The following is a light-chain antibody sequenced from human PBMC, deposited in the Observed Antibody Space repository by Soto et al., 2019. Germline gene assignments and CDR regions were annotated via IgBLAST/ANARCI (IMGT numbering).Light chain of an antibody. Sequence: QSARTQPPSASGSPGQSVTIACTGTSSDVGSCKYVSWYQQHPGKAPKLIIYEVIKRPSGVPDRFSGSKSGNTASLTVSGVQAEDEADYYCSSYADSNNVEVLFGGGTKLTVL. V-gene: IGLV2-8*01. J-gene: IGLJ2*01. CDR1: SSDVGSCKY. CDR2: EVI. CDR3: SSYADSNNVEVL.